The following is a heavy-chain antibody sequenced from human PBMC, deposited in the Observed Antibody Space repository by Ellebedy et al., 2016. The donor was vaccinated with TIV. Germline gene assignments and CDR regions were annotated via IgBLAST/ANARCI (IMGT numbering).Heavy chain of an antibody. Sequence: GESLKISCAASGFTFSSYSMNWVRQAPGKGLEWVSSISSSSSYIYYADSVKGRFTISRDNAKNSLYLQMNSLRAEDTAVYYCARGPQGLVVVIAMGYWGQGTLVTVSS. J-gene: IGHJ4*02. CDR3: ARGPQGLVVVIAMGY. V-gene: IGHV3-21*01. CDR2: ISSSSSYI. CDR1: GFTFSSYS. D-gene: IGHD2-21*01.